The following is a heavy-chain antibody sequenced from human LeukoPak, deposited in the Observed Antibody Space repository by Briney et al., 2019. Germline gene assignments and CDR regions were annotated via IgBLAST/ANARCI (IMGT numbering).Heavy chain of an antibody. J-gene: IGHJ4*02. CDR2: INHSGST. CDR3: ARGKVVVPAAMDY. D-gene: IGHD2-2*01. V-gene: IGHV4-34*01. CDR1: GGSFSGYY. Sequence: SETLSLTCAVYGGSFSGYYWSWIRQPPGKGLEWIGEINHSGSTNYNPSLKSRVIISVDTSKNQFSLKLSSVTASDTAVYYCARGKVVVPAAMDYWGQGTLVTVSS.